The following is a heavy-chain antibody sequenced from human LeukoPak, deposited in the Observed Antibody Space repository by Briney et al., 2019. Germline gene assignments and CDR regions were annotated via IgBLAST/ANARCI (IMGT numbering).Heavy chain of an antibody. CDR1: GGSISSGDYY. Sequence: SQTLYLTCNVSGGSISSGDYYWVWIRQRPGKGLEWIGYIYYSGSTYYNPPLDSRVIITVNTSKNQFSLKLSPVTAADTAVYYCATLGSLVDAFDIWGQGTMVTVSS. D-gene: IGHD7-27*01. V-gene: IGHV4-30-4*01. CDR2: IYYSGST. J-gene: IGHJ3*02. CDR3: ATLGSLVDAFDI.